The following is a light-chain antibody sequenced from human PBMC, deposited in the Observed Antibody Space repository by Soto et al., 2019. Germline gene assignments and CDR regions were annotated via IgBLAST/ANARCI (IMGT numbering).Light chain of an antibody. J-gene: IGKJ1*01. CDR3: QQYGSSGT. CDR1: QSVSSNY. V-gene: IGKV3-20*01. Sequence: EIVLTQSPGTLSLSPGERVTLSCRASQSVSSNYLAWYQQKPGQAPRLLISGASNRASGIPDRFSGSGSGTDFTLTISRLQPEDFAVYYCQQYGSSGTFGQGTKVDIK. CDR2: GAS.